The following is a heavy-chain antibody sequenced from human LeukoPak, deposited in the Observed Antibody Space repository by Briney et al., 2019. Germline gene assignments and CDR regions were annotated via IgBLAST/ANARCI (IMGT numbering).Heavy chain of an antibody. J-gene: IGHJ6*02. D-gene: IGHD3-9*01. CDR1: GYSFTSYW. CDR3: ARHPATYYDILTGYNYGMDV. V-gene: IGHV5-51*01. CDR2: IYPGDSDT. Sequence: GESLKISCKGSGYSFTSYWIGWVRQMPGKGLEWMGIIYPGDSDTRYSPSFQGQVTISADKSISTAHLQWSSLKASDTAMYYCARHPATYYDILTGYNYGMDVWGQGTTVTVSS.